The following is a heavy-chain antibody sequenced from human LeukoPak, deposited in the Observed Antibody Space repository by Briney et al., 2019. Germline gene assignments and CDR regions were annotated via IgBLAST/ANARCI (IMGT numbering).Heavy chain of an antibody. CDR2: IRGKADGYAT. V-gene: IGHV3-73*01. D-gene: IGHD3-10*01. J-gene: IGHJ4*02. Sequence: GGSLRLSCAASGFTFSGSAMHWVRQASGKGLEWVGRIRGKADGYATVYAASVEGRFTMSRDDSKRTAYLQMNCLKIEDTAVYYCSRLAAIGSAWGQGTLVTVSS. CDR1: GFTFSGSA. CDR3: SRLAAIGSA.